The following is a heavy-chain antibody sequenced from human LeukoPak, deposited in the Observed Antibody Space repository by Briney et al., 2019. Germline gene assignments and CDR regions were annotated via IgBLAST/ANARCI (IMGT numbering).Heavy chain of an antibody. D-gene: IGHD4-17*01. Sequence: ASVKVSCKASGYTFTSYDINWVRQATGQGLEWMGWMNPNSGNTGYAQKFQGRVTMTEDTSTDTAYMELSSLRSEDTAVYYCATALTTVTTDAFDIWGQGTMVTVSS. V-gene: IGHV1-8*02. CDR1: GYTFTSYD. CDR3: ATALTTVTTDAFDI. J-gene: IGHJ3*02. CDR2: MNPNSGNT.